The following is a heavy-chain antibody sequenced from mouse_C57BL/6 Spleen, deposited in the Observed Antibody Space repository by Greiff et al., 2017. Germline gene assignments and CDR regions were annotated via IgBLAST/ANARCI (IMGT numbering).Heavy chain of an antibody. D-gene: IGHD2-5*01. CDR3: ARESYYRNCVGYFDV. J-gene: IGHJ1*03. Sequence: QVPLQQPGAELVKPGASVKLSCKASGYTFTSYWMHWVKQRPGQGLEWIGMIHPNSGSTNYNEKFKSKDTLTVDKSSSTAYLQLSSLTTEDSAVYYCARESYYRNCVGYFDVWGTGTTVTVSS. V-gene: IGHV1-64*01. CDR2: IHPNSGST. CDR1: GYTFTSYW.